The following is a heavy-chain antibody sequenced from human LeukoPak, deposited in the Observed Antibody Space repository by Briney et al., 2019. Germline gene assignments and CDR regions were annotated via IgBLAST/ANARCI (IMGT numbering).Heavy chain of an antibody. CDR1: GGSISSSNW. CDR3: ARGGYYGSGSYYPYYYYYTDV. D-gene: IGHD3-10*01. V-gene: IGHV4-4*02. J-gene: IGHJ6*03. Sequence: SGTLSLTCAVSGGSISSSNWWSWVRQPPGKGLEWIGEIYHSGSTNYNPSLKSRVTISVDKSKNQFSLKLSSVTAADTAVYYCARGGYYGSGSYYPYYYYYTDVWGKGTTVTISS. CDR2: IYHSGST.